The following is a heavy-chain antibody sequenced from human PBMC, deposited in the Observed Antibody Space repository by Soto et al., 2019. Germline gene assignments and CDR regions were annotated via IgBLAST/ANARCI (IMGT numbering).Heavy chain of an antibody. Sequence: PSETLSLTCTVSGASIFSTTKYWGWIRQPPGRGLEWIGTISSIGSTYYNPSLEGRFTISVDTSQNQISLKVYYVTAVDTGLYYCARRDHGYYEIYCNYWGQ. CDR3: ARRDHGYYEIYCNY. V-gene: IGHV4-39*01. D-gene: IGHD4-17*01. CDR2: ISSIGST. CDR1: GASIFSTTKY. J-gene: IGHJ4*02.